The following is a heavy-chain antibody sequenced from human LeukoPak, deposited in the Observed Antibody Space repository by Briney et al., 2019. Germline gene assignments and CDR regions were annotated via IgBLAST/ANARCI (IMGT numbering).Heavy chain of an antibody. J-gene: IGHJ6*04. CDR2: ISAYNGNT. V-gene: IGHV1-18*04. CDR3: ARDRVEAVAGDYYYYGMDV. D-gene: IGHD6-19*01. Sequence: GASVKVSCKASGYTFTSYGISWVRQAPGQGLEWMGWISAYNGNTNYAQKLQGRVTMTTDTSTSTAYMELRSLRSDGTAVYYCARDRVEAVAGDYYYYGMDVWGKGTTVTVSS. CDR1: GYTFTSYG.